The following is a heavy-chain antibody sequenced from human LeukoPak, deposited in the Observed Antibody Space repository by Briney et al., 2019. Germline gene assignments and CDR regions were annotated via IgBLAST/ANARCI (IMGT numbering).Heavy chain of an antibody. J-gene: IGHJ4*02. Sequence: GGSLRLSCAASGFSFSNYGMHWVRQAPGKGLEWVSFIRYDGSNKYYADSVKGQFTISRDNSKNTLYLQMNSLRAEDTAVYYCANTGYDFWSGYYWAQTSDYWGQGTLVTVSS. CDR1: GFSFSNYG. CDR3: ANTGYDFWSGYYWAQTSDY. CDR2: IRYDGSNK. D-gene: IGHD3-3*01. V-gene: IGHV3-30*02.